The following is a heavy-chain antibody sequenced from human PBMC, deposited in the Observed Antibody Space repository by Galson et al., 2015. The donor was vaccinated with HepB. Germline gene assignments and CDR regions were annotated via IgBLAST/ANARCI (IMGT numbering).Heavy chain of an antibody. CDR1: GITFSNYG. CDR2: IWYDGSKK. V-gene: IGHV3-33*01. D-gene: IGHD3-10*01. CDR3: ARYEGNLKAFDI. Sequence: SLRLSCAASGITFSNYGMHWVRQAPGRGLEWVALIWYDGSKKYDADSVKGRFIISRDNSQNTAYLQMNSLRAEDTAVYYCARYEGNLKAFDIWGEGTTVTVSS. J-gene: IGHJ3*02.